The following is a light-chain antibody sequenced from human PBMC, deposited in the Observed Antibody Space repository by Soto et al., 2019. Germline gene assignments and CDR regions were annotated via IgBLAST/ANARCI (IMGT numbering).Light chain of an antibody. V-gene: IGKV3-15*01. Sequence: EIVMTQSPATLSVSPGERVTLSCRASQGVGSTLALYRQQPGQAPRLLIYDAYIRATGVPARFSGSGSGTEFTLTISSLQSEDFAVYYCQHYKTWPLAFGGGTKVEIK. J-gene: IGKJ4*01. CDR3: QHYKTWPLA. CDR2: DAY. CDR1: QGVGST.